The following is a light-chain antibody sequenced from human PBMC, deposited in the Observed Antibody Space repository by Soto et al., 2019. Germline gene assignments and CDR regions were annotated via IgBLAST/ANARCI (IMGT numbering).Light chain of an antibody. V-gene: IGLV4-69*01. CDR3: QTWGTGINWV. CDR1: SGHSRYA. J-gene: IGLJ3*02. Sequence: QPVLTQSPSASASLGASVKLSCSLSSGHSRYAIAWHQQKPEKGPRFLMKVNSDGSHNKGDGIPDRFSGSSSGTERYLTISNVQSEDEADYYCQTWGTGINWVFGGGTKVTVL. CDR2: VNSDGSH.